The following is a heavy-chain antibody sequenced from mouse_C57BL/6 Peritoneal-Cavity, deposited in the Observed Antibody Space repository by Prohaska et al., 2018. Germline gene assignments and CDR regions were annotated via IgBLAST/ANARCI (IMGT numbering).Heavy chain of an antibody. V-gene: IGHV9-3*01. J-gene: IGHJ2*01. D-gene: IGHD1-1*01. CDR2: INTYSGVP. CDR3: ARGFITTVVRFDY. CDR1: GYTFTTYG. Sequence: QIQLVQSGPELKKPGETVKISCKASGYTFTTYGMSWVKQAPGKGLKWMGWINTYSGVPTYADDFKGRFAFSLETSASTADLQINNLKNEDTATYFCARGFITTVVRFDYWGQGTTLTVSS.